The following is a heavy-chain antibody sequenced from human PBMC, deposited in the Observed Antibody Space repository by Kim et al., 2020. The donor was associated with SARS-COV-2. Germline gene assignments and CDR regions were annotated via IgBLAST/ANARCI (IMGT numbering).Heavy chain of an antibody. D-gene: IGHD5-12*01. Sequence: GESLKISCKGSGYSFTSYWISWVRQMPGKGLEWMGRIDPSDSYTNYSPSFQGHVTISADKSISTAYLQWSSLKASDTAMYYCARHWTNSGYDLGAFDIWGQGTMVTVSS. J-gene: IGHJ3*02. CDR2: IDPSDSYT. CDR1: GYSFTSYW. CDR3: ARHWTNSGYDLGAFDI. V-gene: IGHV5-10-1*01.